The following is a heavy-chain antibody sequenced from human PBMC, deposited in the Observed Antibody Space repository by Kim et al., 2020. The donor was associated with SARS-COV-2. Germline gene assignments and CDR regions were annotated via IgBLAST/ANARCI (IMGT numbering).Heavy chain of an antibody. CDR1: GFTFSTYA. Sequence: GGSLRLSCAASGFTFSTYAMSWVRQAPGKGLEWVSAISGGGGGTYYADSVKGRFTISRDNSKNTLYLQMNSLRAEDTAVYYCAKARSGWYLFDYWGQGTLVTVSS. CDR3: AKARSGWYLFDY. D-gene: IGHD6-19*01. J-gene: IGHJ4*02. CDR2: ISGGGGGT. V-gene: IGHV3-23*01.